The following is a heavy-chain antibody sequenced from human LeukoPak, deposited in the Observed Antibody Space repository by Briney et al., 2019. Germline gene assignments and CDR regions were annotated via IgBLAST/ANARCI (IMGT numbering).Heavy chain of an antibody. V-gene: IGHV3-74*01. CDR3: AGYYDSSGYYRNQAFDI. D-gene: IGHD3-22*01. J-gene: IGHJ3*02. CDR1: GFIFSSYW. Sequence: PGGSLRLSCAASGFIFSSYWMHWVRQAPGKGLVWFSRINSDGSSTSYADSVKCRFTISRDNAKNTVYLQMNSLRAEDTAVYYCAGYYDSSGYYRNQAFDIWGQGTMVTVSS. CDR2: INSDGSST.